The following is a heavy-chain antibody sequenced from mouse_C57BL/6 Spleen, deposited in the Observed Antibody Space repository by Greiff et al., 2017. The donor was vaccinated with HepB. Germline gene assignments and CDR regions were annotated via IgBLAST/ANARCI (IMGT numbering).Heavy chain of an antibody. J-gene: IGHJ3*01. Sequence: VQLQQSGPELVKPGASVKLSCKASGYTFTSYDINWVKQRPGQGLEWIGWIYPRDGSTKYNEKFKGKATLTVDTSSSTAYMELHSLTSEDSAVYFSARPLYYDYEGWFAYWGQGTLVTVSA. CDR3: ARPLYYDYEGWFAY. CDR1: GYTFTSYD. D-gene: IGHD2-4*01. CDR2: IYPRDGST. V-gene: IGHV1-85*01.